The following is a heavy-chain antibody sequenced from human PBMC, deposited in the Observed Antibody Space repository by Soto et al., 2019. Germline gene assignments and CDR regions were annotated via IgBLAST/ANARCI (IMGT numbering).Heavy chain of an antibody. V-gene: IGHV2-5*02. J-gene: IGHJ4*02. CDR2: IYWDDTK. D-gene: IGHD3-16*01. CDR1: GFSFSTSGVG. CDR3: AHRIGESYYAY. Sequence: SGPYAGEPTQTLTLTCTFSGFSFSTSGVGVGWIRQPPGKALEWLALIYWDDTKRYSPSLKSRLTITKGTSKNQVVLTMTNMDPVDTATYYCAHRIGESYYAYWGQGALVTVSS.